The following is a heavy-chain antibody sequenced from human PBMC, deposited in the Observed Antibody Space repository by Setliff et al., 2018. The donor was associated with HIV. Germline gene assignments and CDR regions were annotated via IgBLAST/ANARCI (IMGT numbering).Heavy chain of an antibody. CDR2: IYYNEYT. J-gene: IGHJ3*01. CDR3: ARDHNSGTLHAFDL. D-gene: IGHD1-26*01. Sequence: PSETLSLTCTVSGGSISSYYWSWIRQPPGKGLEWIGYIYYNEYTNYNPSLKSRVTISLDTSKKHFSLDLYSVTAADTAVYYCARDHNSGTLHAFDLWGQGTKVTVSS. CDR1: GGSISSYY. V-gene: IGHV4-59*01.